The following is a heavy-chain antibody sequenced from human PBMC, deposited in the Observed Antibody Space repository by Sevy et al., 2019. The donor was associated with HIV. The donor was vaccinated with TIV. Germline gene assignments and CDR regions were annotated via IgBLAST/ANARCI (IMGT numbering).Heavy chain of an antibody. CDR3: ARLNDNWNYEVSWFDP. V-gene: IGHV5-51*01. CDR1: GYSFTSYW. CDR2: IYPGDSDT. Sequence: GESLKISCKGSGYSFTSYWIGWVRQMPGKGLEWMGIIYPGDSDTRYSPSFQGQVTISADKSISTAYLQWSSLKASDTAMYYCARLNDNWNYEVSWFDPWGQGTLVTVSS. D-gene: IGHD1-7*01. J-gene: IGHJ5*02.